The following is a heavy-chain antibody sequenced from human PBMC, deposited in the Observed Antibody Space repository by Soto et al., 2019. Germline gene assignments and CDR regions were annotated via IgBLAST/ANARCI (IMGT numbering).Heavy chain of an antibody. J-gene: IGHJ5*02. CDR1: GYTFTSYA. V-gene: IGHV1-3*01. D-gene: IGHD4-4*01. CDR2: INAGNGNT. CDR3: ARDLSDYSFNWFDP. Sequence: GASVKVSCKASGYTFTSYAMHWVCQAPGQRLEWMGWINAGNGNTKYSQKFQGRVTITRDTSASTAYMELSSLRSEDTAVYYCARDLSDYSFNWFDPWGQGTLVTVSS.